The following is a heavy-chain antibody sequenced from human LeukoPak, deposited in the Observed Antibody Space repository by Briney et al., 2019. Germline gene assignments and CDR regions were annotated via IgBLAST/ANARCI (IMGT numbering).Heavy chain of an antibody. CDR1: GGPFSGYY. CDR3: ARDVGNNYYGSGSSNWFDP. V-gene: IGHV4-34*01. CDR2: INHSGST. Sequence: PSETLSLTCAVYGGPFSGYYWSWIRQPPGKGLEWIGEINHSGSTNYNPSLKSRVTISVDTSKNQFSLKLSSVTAADTAVYYCARDVGNNYYGSGSSNWFDPWGQGTLVTVSS. J-gene: IGHJ5*02. D-gene: IGHD3-10*01.